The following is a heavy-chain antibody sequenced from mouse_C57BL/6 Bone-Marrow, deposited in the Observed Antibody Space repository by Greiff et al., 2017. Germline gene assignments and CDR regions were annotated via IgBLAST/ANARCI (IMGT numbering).Heavy chain of an antibody. Sequence: QVQLKESGPGLVAPSQSLSITCTVSGFSFTSYGVDWVRQSPGKGLEWLGVIWGVGSSNYNSALKSRLSISKDNSKSQVFLKMNSLQADDTAMYYCASERYYAMDYWGQGTSVTVSS. V-gene: IGHV2-6*01. CDR2: IWGVGSS. J-gene: IGHJ4*01. CDR3: ASERYYAMDY. CDR1: GFSFTSYG.